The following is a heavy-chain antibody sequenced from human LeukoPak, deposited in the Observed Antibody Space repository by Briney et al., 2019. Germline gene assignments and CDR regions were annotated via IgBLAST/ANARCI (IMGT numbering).Heavy chain of an antibody. D-gene: IGHD3-22*01. V-gene: IGHV4-34*01. CDR1: AESFSGYY. J-gene: IGHJ4*02. CDR2: IYYSGST. Sequence: SETLSLTCAVYAESFSGYYWSWIRQPPGKGLEWIGSIYYSGSTYYNPSLKSRVTISVDTSKNQFSLKLSSVTAADTAVYYCARHSLMIVVAYFDYWGQGTLVTVSS. CDR3: ARHSLMIVVAYFDY.